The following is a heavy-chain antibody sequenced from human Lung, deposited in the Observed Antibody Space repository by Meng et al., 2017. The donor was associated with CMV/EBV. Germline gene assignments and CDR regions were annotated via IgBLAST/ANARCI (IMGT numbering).Heavy chain of an antibody. V-gene: IGHV1-18*01. CDR1: GYTFTSNG. CDR3: ASGRGSYHYFDY. J-gene: IGHJ4*02. Sequence: CKASGYTFTSNGISWVRQAPGQGLEWMGWISAYNGNTNYAQKLQGRVTMTTDTSTSTAYMELRSLRSDDTAVYYCASGRGSYHYFDYWGQGTLVTVSS. D-gene: IGHD1-26*01. CDR2: ISAYNGNT.